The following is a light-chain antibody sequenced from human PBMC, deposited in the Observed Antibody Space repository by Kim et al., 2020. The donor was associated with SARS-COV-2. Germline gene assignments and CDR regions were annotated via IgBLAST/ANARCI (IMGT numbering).Light chain of an antibody. V-gene: IGKV3-20*01. Sequence: EIVLTQSPGTLSLSPGERGTLSCRASQSVSSSYLAWYQQKPGQAPRLLIYGASSRATGIPDRFSGSGSGTDFTLAISRLEPEDFAVYYCQQYDSSPRTFGGGTKVDIK. CDR3: QQYDSSPRT. CDR1: QSVSSSY. CDR2: GAS. J-gene: IGKJ4*01.